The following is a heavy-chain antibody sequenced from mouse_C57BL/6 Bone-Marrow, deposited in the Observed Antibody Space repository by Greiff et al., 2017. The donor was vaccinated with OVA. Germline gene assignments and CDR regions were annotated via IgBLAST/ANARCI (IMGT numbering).Heavy chain of an antibody. D-gene: IGHD2-4*01. V-gene: IGHV1-64*01. CDR1: GYTFTSYW. CDR3: ARRGYYDDVDY. CDR2: IHPNSGST. Sequence: VQLQQPGAELVKPGASVKLSCKASGYTFTSYWMHWVKQRPGQGLEWIGMIHPNSGSTNYNEKFKSKATLTVDKSSSTAYMQLSSLTSEDSAVYYCARRGYYDDVDYWGQGTTLTVSS. J-gene: IGHJ2*01.